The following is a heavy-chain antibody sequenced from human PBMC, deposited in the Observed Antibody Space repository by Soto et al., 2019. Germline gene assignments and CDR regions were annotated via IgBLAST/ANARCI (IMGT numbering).Heavy chain of an antibody. CDR1: GYTFTAYY. CDR2: INPKFGDT. D-gene: IGHD3-10*02. CDR3: ARNMDYYYGRGSGNGHGV. Sequence: QVPLVQSGAEVKEPGDSVRVSCEASGYTFTAYYIHWVRQAPGQGLEWMGWINPKFGDTTYAQDFQGRVSMTRDMSISTVYRELSRLTSDDTAIYYCARNMDYYYGRGSGNGHGVWGQGTTVTVFS. V-gene: IGHV1-2*02. J-gene: IGHJ6*02.